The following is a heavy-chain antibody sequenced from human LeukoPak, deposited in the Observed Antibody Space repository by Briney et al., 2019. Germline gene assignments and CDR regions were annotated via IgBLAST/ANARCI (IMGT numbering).Heavy chain of an antibody. CDR1: GFTFSSYE. D-gene: IGHD6-19*01. J-gene: IGHJ4*02. V-gene: IGHV3-48*03. CDR2: ISSSGSTI. Sequence: PGGSLRLSCAASGFTFSSYEMNWVRQAPGKGLEWVSYISSSGSTIYYADSVKGRFTISRDNAKNSLYLQMNSLRAEDTAVYYCARASLWGSSGWSPPKYFDYWGQGTLVTVSS. CDR3: ARASLWGSSGWSPPKYFDY.